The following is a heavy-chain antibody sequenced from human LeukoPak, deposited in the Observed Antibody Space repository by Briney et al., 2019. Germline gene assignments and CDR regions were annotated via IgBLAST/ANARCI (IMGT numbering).Heavy chain of an antibody. J-gene: IGHJ4*02. CDR2: IYYSGST. D-gene: IGHD5-18*01. V-gene: IGHV4-59*01. Sequence: SETLSLTCTVSGGSISSYYWSWIRQPPGKGLEWIGYIYYSGSTNYNPSLKSRVTISVDTSKNQFSLKLGSVTAADKAVYYFARCQGGYSYGYPHFDYWGQGTLVTVSS. CDR3: ARCQGGYSYGYPHFDY. CDR1: GGSISSYY.